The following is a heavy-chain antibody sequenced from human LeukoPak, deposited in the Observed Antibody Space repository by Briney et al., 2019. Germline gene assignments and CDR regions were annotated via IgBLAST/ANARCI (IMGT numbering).Heavy chain of an antibody. CDR3: AREFREVNWNDGTHFDY. J-gene: IGHJ4*02. CDR2: IVPILDVA. CDR1: GGPFSSYP. D-gene: IGHD1-1*01. Sequence: ASVRASCKASGGPFSSYPISWVRQAPGQGLEWMGRIVPILDVANYAQKFKDRVTLTADKSTTTAYMELSSLTSEDTAVYFCAREFREVNWNDGTHFDYWGQGTLVTVSS. V-gene: IGHV1-69*04.